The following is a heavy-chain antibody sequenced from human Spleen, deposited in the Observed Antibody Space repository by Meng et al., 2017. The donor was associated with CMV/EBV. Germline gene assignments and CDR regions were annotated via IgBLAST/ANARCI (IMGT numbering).Heavy chain of an antibody. J-gene: IGHJ4*02. CDR1: GYSISSGYY. CDR3: ARFPFDY. V-gene: IGHV4-38-2*02. Sequence: ESLKISCTVSGYSISSGYYWGWIRQPPGKGLEWIGNVYKSGRTFYSPSLKSRVTISVDTSKNQFSLKLRSVTAADTAVYYCARFPFDYWGQGTLVTVSS. CDR2: VYKSGRT.